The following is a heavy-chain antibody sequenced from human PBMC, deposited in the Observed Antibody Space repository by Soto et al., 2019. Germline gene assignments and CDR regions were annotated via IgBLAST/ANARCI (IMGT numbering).Heavy chain of an antibody. CDR3: ARQDADFVSGQCFFDY. J-gene: IGHJ4*02. V-gene: IGHV4-30-4*08. Sequence: QVQLQESGPGLVKPSQTLSLTCTVSGGSISSGDYYWSWIRQPPGKGLEWIGYIYYSGVTYYSPSLKRRLTISLDTSRTQFSLNLAPATAADTAVYYCARQDADFVSGQCFFDYWSQVTLVTVSS. CDR2: IYYSGVT. CDR1: GGSISSGDYY. D-gene: IGHD3-3*01.